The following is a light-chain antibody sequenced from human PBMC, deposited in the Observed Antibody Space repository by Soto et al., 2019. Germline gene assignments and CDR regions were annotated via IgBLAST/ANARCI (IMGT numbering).Light chain of an antibody. CDR3: QQYYNTPEVT. V-gene: IGKV4-1*01. J-gene: IGKJ3*01. CDR2: WAS. CDR1: QSVLYSSNNKNY. Sequence: IVMTQSPDSLAVSLGERATINCKSSQSVLYSSNNKNYLAWYKQKPGQPPQLLIYWASTRESGVPDRFSGSGSGTDFTLTISSLQAEDVAVYYCQQYYNTPEVTFXPGTKVDIK.